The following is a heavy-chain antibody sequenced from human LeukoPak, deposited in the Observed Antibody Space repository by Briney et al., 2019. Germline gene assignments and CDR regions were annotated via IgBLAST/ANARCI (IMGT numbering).Heavy chain of an antibody. J-gene: IGHJ4*02. D-gene: IGHD2-15*01. V-gene: IGHV4-39*01. Sequence: PSETLSLTCTVSGGSISSSSYYWGWIRQPPGKGLEWIGSIYYSGSSYYDPSLKRRVTISVDTSKNQFSLKLSSLTAADTAVYYCARHLKGGILYYYDYWGQGTLVTVSS. CDR3: ARHLKGGILYYYDY. CDR2: IYYSGSS. CDR1: GGSISSSSYY.